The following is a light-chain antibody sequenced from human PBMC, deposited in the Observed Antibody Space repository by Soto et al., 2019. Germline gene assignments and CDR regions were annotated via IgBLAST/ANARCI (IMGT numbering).Light chain of an antibody. Sequence: DIQRTQSPSSLSASVGDRVTITCRASESISTYLNWYQQKPGKAPILLIFAASNLQSGVPSRFTGSGSGTDFILILSSLQPEDFATYYCQQSFSTPQTFGQGTKVEIK. J-gene: IGKJ1*01. CDR3: QQSFSTPQT. CDR1: ESISTY. CDR2: AAS. V-gene: IGKV1-39*01.